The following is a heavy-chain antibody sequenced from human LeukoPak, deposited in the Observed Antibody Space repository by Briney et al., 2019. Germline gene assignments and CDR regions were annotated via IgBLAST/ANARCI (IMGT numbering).Heavy chain of an antibody. CDR2: IRYDGSNK. V-gene: IGHV3-30*02. D-gene: IGHD3-9*01. CDR1: GFTFSSYG. J-gene: IGHJ4*02. CDR3: AKGHYYNILTSYYVTRGLDY. Sequence: GGSLRFSCAASGFTFSSYGMHWVRQASGKGLEWVAFIRYDGSNKYYADSVKGRFTISRDNSKNTLYLQMNSLRAEDTAVYYCAKGHYYNILTSYYVTRGLDYWGQGTLVTVSS.